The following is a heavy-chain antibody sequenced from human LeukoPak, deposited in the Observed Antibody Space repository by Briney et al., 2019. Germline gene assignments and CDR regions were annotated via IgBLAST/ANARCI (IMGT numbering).Heavy chain of an antibody. Sequence: ASVKVSCKASGYTFTSYDINWVRQATGQGLEWMGWINPNSGNTGYAQKFQGRVTMTRSTSINTAYMELSSLRSEDTAVYYCARGPNYAFWSGSYCYYMDVWGKGTTVTVSS. CDR2: INPNSGNT. CDR3: ARGPNYAFWSGSYCYYMDV. V-gene: IGHV1-8*01. CDR1: GYTFTSYD. D-gene: IGHD3-3*01. J-gene: IGHJ6*03.